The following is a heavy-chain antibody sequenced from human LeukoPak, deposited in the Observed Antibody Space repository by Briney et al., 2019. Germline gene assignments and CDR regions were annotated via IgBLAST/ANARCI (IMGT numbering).Heavy chain of an antibody. V-gene: IGHV3-30-3*01. D-gene: IGHD6-6*01. J-gene: IGHJ6*02. CDR3: ARDLYGRRVLSIAARWRPDA. CDR1: GFTFSSYA. CDR2: ISYDGSNK. Sequence: PGRSLRLSCAASGFTFSSYAMHWVRQAPGKGLEWVAVISYDGSNKYYADSVKGRFTISRDNSKNTLYLQMNSLRAEDTAVYYCARDLYGRRVLSIAARWRPDAWGQGTTVTVSS.